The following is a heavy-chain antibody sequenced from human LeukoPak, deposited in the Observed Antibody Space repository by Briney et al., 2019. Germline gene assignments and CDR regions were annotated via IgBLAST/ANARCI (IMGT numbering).Heavy chain of an antibody. D-gene: IGHD3-10*01. CDR2: IRSKANSYAT. CDR3: TRLGGYGSTDYYYYMDV. CDR1: GFTFSGSA. V-gene: IGHV3-73*01. Sequence: PGGSLRLSCAASGFTFSGSAVHWVRQASGKGLEWVGRIRSKANSYATAYAASVKGRFTISRDDSKNTAYLQMNSLKTEDTAVYYCTRLGGYGSTDYYYYMDVWGKGTTVTVSS. J-gene: IGHJ6*03.